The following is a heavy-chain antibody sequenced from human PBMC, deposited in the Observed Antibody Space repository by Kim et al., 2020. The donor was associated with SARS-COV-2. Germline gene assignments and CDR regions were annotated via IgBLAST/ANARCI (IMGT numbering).Heavy chain of an antibody. CDR2: ISWNSGSI. D-gene: IGHD3-16*02. Sequence: GGSLRLSCAASGFTFDDYAMHWVRQAPGKGLEWVSGISWNSGSIGYADSVKGRFTISRDNAKNSLYLQMNSLRAEDTALYYCAKDGVEELGELSLWDYWGQGTLVTVSS. CDR1: GFTFDDYA. V-gene: IGHV3-9*01. CDR3: AKDGVEELGELSLWDY. J-gene: IGHJ4*02.